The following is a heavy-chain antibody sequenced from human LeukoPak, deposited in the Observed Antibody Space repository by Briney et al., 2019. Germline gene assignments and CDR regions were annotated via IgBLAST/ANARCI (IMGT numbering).Heavy chain of an antibody. J-gene: IGHJ4*02. Sequence: GGSLSLSCAASGFTFSSYWMSWVRQAPGKGLEWVANIKQDGSEKYYVDSVKGRFTISRDNAKNSLYLQMNSLRAEDTAVYYCAGCLGKYYCDLWPRGTLVTVSS. CDR3: AGCLGKYYCDL. CDR1: GFTFSSYW. V-gene: IGHV3-7*02. CDR2: IKQDGSEK.